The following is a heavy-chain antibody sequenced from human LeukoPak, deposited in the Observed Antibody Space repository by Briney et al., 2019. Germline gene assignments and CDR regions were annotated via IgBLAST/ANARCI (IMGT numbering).Heavy chain of an antibody. CDR1: GYTFTGYY. V-gene: IGHV1-2*06. CDR2: INLNSGGT. Sequence: GASVKVSCKASGYTFTGYYMHWVRQAPGQGLEWMGRINLNSGGTNYAQKFQGRVTMTRDTSISTAYMELSRLRSDDTAVYYCARADSNSPPGYYYYGMDVWGQGTTVTVSS. D-gene: IGHD4-11*01. CDR3: ARADSNSPPGYYYYGMDV. J-gene: IGHJ6*02.